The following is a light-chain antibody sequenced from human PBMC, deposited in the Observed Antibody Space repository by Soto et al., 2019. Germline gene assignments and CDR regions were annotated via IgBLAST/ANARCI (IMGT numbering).Light chain of an antibody. CDR3: QHYNSYGT. V-gene: IGKV1-5*01. CDR2: DAS. Sequence: DIQMTQSPSTLSASVGDRVTITCRASQSVSSWLAWYQQRPGKAPKLLIYDASSLESGAPSRFSGSGSGTEFTLTISSLQPDDFATYYCQHYNSYGTFGQGTKVDI. J-gene: IGKJ1*01. CDR1: QSVSSW.